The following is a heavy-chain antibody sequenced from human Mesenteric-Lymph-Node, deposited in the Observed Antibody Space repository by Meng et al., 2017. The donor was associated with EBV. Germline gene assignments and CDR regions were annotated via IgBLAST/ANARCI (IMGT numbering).Heavy chain of an antibody. V-gene: IGHV4-30-4*01. J-gene: IGHJ4*02. D-gene: IGHD3-10*01. Sequence: QVRLKESGPGLVKPSQTLSLTCAWSGGSISSGGYYWTWIRQPPGKGLEWIGYMYSSGSTYYNPSLESRFAMSLDTYKNQFSLRLTSVTAADTALYYCARGAYEGSGSKFADWGQGTLVTVSS. CDR3: ARGAYEGSGSKFAD. CDR2: MYSSGST. CDR1: GGSISSGGYY.